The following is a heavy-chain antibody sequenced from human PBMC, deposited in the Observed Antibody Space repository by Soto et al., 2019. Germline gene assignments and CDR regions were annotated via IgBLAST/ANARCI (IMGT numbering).Heavy chain of an antibody. CDR3: ATRYDSSGWPFDY. Sequence: ASVKVSWKVSGYTLTELSMHWVRQAPGKGLEWMGGFDPEDGETIYAQKFQGRVTMTEDTSTDTAYMELSSLRSEDTAVYYCATRYDSSGWPFDYWGQGTLVTVSS. CDR1: GYTLTELS. J-gene: IGHJ4*02. CDR2: FDPEDGET. V-gene: IGHV1-24*01. D-gene: IGHD3-22*01.